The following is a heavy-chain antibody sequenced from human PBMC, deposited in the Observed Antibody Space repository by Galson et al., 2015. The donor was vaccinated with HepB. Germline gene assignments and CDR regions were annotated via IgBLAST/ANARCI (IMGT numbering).Heavy chain of an antibody. CDR2: ISWNSGSI. Sequence: SLRLSCAASGFTFDDYAMHWVRQAPGKGLEWVSGISWNSGSIGYADSVKGRFTISRDNDRSSLYLQMNSLRAEDTALYYCAKDGNGQPLYYWGQGTPVTVSS. CDR1: GFTFDDYA. J-gene: IGHJ4*02. D-gene: IGHD2-8*01. CDR3: AKDGNGQPLYY. V-gene: IGHV3-9*01.